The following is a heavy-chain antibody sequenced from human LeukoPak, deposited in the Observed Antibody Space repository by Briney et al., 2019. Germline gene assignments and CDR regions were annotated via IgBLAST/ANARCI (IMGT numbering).Heavy chain of an antibody. CDR2: ITSYNGNT. V-gene: IGHV1-18*01. CDR1: GGAFSSYA. D-gene: IGHD4-23*01. J-gene: IGHJ3*01. CDR3: ARDFYRGNSGAFDL. Sequence: ASVKVSCKASGGAFSSYAISWVRQAPGQGLEWMGWITSYNGNTNDAQNLHGRVTMTTDTSTSTAYMELRRLRYDDTTVYYCARDFYRGNSGAFDLWGQGTMVTVSS.